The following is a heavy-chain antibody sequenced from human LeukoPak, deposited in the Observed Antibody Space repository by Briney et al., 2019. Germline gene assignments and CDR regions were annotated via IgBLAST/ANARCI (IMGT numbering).Heavy chain of an antibody. Sequence: GGSLRLSCAAPGFIFGSHWMHWVRHAPGKGLVWVSRINRDGSSTTYADSVKGRFTISRDNAKNTLYLQMNSLRGEDTAVYYCASGDSSGSYYFDYWGQGTLVTVSS. V-gene: IGHV3-74*01. CDR3: ASGDSSGSYYFDY. CDR1: GFIFGSHW. J-gene: IGHJ4*02. CDR2: INRDGSST. D-gene: IGHD3-22*01.